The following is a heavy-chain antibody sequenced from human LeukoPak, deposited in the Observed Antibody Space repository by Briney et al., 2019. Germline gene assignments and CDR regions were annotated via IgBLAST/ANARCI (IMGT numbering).Heavy chain of an antibody. CDR3: ARDRRYYGSGNRNWFDP. D-gene: IGHD3-10*01. CDR2: ISAYNGNT. V-gene: IGHV1-18*01. J-gene: IGHJ5*02. Sequence: ASVKVSCKASGYTFTSYGISWVRQAPGQGLEWMGWISAYNGNTNYAQKLQGRVTMTTDTSTSTAYMELRSLRSDDTAVYYCARDRRYYGSGNRNWFDPWGQGTLVTVSS. CDR1: GYTFTSYG.